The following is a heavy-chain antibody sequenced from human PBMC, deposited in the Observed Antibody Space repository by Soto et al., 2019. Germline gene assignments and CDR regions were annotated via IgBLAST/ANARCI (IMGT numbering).Heavy chain of an antibody. D-gene: IGHD4-17*01. V-gene: IGHV1-18*04. J-gene: IGHJ1*01. Sequence: VQLVQSGPDLKRPGASMKVYCKSSGYTFTSYGISWVRQATGQGLEWMAWISPLKGRTQYSQKAQGRVTLSTDTSSNTAYMEMTTLIVDDTAVYYCAMDYGDRPEYFKHWGQGTLVTVS. CDR1: GYTFTSYG. CDR3: AMDYGDRPEYFKH. CDR2: ISPLKGRT.